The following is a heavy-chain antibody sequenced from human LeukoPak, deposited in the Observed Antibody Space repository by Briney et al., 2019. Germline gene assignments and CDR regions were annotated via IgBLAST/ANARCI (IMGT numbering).Heavy chain of an antibody. D-gene: IGHD3-10*01. Sequence: GGSLRLSCAASGFTFDDYAMHWVRQAPGKGLEWVSGISWNSGSIGYADSVKGRFTISRDNAKNSLYLQMNSLRAEDTALYYCAKGIYGSGSYVLFDYWGQGTLVTVSS. J-gene: IGHJ4*02. CDR1: GFTFDDYA. V-gene: IGHV3-9*01. CDR2: ISWNSGSI. CDR3: AKGIYGSGSYVLFDY.